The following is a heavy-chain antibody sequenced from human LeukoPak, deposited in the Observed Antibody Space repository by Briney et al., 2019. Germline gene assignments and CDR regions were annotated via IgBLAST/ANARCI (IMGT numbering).Heavy chain of an antibody. Sequence: GESLKISCKGSGYSFTTYWIDWMRQMPGKGLEWMGIIYPGDSDTTYSPSFQGHATISADNSISTAYLQWSSLKASDTAIYYCARHRSGRRYDAFDIWGQGTMVTVSS. CDR2: IYPGDSDT. J-gene: IGHJ3*02. CDR3: ARHRSGRRYDAFDI. V-gene: IGHV5-51*01. D-gene: IGHD3-3*01. CDR1: GYSFTTYW.